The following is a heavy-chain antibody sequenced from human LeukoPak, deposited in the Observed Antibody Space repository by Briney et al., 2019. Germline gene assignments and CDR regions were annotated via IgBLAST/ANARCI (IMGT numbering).Heavy chain of an antibody. D-gene: IGHD3-16*01. Sequence: SETLSLTCTVSGGSISSYYWSWIRQPPGKGLEWIGYIYYSGSTNYNPSLKSRVTISVDTSKNQFSLKLSSVTPEDTAVYYCARGVNAFLPHYYYMDVWGKGTTVTVSS. J-gene: IGHJ6*03. CDR2: IYYSGST. V-gene: IGHV4-59*12. CDR1: GGSISSYY. CDR3: ARGVNAFLPHYYYMDV.